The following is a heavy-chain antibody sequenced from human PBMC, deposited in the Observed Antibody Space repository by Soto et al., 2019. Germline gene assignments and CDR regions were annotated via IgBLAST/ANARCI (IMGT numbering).Heavy chain of an antibody. CDR2: IYYSGST. CDR1: GGSISSSSYY. D-gene: IGHD3-22*01. V-gene: IGHV4-39*01. J-gene: IGHJ4*02. Sequence: SETLSLTCTVSGGSISSSSYYWGWIRQPPGKGLEWIGSIYYSGSTYYNPSLKSRVTISVDTSKNQFSLKLSSVTAADTAVYYCATTLSVVAIIDDWGQGTLVTVSS. CDR3: ATTLSVVAIIDD.